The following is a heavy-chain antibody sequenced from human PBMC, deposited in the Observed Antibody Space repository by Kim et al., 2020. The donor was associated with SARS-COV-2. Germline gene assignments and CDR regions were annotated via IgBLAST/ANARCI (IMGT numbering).Heavy chain of an antibody. CDR3: AKSVVGGIHSHFMDV. D-gene: IGHD3-3*01. V-gene: IGHV4-34*01. Sequence: SETLSLTCGVYGASLGDYYWHWIRQPPGKGLEWIGEISYRGSANYNPSLKSRATISIDTSKRQFSLKLSSVTAADTALYYCAKSVVGGIHSHFMDVWGKG. CDR2: ISYRGSA. J-gene: IGHJ6*03. CDR1: GASLGDYY.